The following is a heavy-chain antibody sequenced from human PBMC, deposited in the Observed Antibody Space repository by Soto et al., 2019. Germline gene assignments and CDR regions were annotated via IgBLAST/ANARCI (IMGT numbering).Heavy chain of an antibody. CDR1: GFSFSAYA. D-gene: IGHD2-8*01. J-gene: IGHJ3*02. Sequence: EVQLLESGGGLVQPGGSLRLSCAASGFSFSAYAMNWVRQAPGKGLQWVSGLVGSGADKNYADSVRGRFTVSRDSSKNTLYLQMNSLRDEDTAVYYCAKDLIAGNGVWEAFDMWGRGTKVTVSS. CDR3: AKDLIAGNGVWEAFDM. CDR2: LVGSGADK. V-gene: IGHV3-23*01.